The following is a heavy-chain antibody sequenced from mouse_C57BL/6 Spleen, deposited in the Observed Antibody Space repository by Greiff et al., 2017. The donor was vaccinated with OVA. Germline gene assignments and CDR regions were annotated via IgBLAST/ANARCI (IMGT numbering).Heavy chain of an antibody. CDR1: GYTFTSYG. CDR2: IYPRSGNT. V-gene: IGHV1-81*01. CDR3: ARGGYYGSSPSSMDY. J-gene: IGHJ4*01. Sequence: QVQLQQSGAELARPGASVKLSCKASGYTFTSYGISWVKQRTGQGLEWIGEIYPRSGNTYYNEKFKGKATLTADKSSSTAYMELRSLTSEDSAVYFCARGGYYGSSPSSMDYWGQGTSVTVSS. D-gene: IGHD1-1*01.